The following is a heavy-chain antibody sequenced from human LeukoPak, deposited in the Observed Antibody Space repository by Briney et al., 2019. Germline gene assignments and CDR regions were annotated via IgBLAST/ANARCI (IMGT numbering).Heavy chain of an antibody. CDR2: ISSSSSYI. D-gene: IGHD7-27*01. J-gene: IGHJ4*02. V-gene: IGHV3-21*04. CDR1: GFTFSSYS. Sequence: GGSLRLSCAASGFTFSSYSMNWVRQAPGKGLEWVSSISSSSSYIYYADSVKGRFTISRDNSKNTLYLQMNSLRAEDTAVYYCAKDGGLWVSAHWGDSWGRGTLVTVSS. CDR3: AKDGGLWVSAHWGDS.